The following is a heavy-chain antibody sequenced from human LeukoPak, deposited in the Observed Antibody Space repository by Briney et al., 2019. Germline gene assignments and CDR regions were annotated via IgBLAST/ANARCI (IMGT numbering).Heavy chain of an antibody. CDR2: ISSDSGYI. V-gene: IGHV3-21*01. J-gene: IGHJ6*02. CDR1: EFSFSNYG. CDR3: ARAMVRGPYYYYAMDV. Sequence: GGSLRPSCVDSEFSFSNYGMNWVRQAPGKGLEWVSSISSDSGYIYYADSVKGRFTVSRDNAKKSLYLQMNSLRAEDTAVYYCARAMVRGPYYYYAMDVWGLGTTVTVSS. D-gene: IGHD3-10*01.